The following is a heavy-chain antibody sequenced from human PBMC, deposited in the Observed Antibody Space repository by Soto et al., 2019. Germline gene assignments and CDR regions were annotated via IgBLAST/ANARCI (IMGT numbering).Heavy chain of an antibody. Sequence: SETLSLTCTVSGGSISSYYWSWIRQPPGKGLEWIGYIYYSGSTNYNPSLKSRVTISVDTSKNQFSLKLSSVTAADTAMYYCARLYPYSRGFRAFDIWGQGTMVTVSS. CDR2: IYYSGST. V-gene: IGHV4-59*08. D-gene: IGHD6-19*01. CDR1: GGSISSYY. CDR3: ARLYPYSRGFRAFDI. J-gene: IGHJ3*02.